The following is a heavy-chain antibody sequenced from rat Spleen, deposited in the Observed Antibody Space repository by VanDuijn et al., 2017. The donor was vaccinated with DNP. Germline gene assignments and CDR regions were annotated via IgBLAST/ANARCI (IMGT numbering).Heavy chain of an antibody. Sequence: EVQLQESGPGLVKPSQSLSLTCSVTGYSITSNYWRWIRKFPGNRMEWIGHISYSGNTGYNPSLKSRISITRDTSKNQFFLHLNSVTTEDTATYYCARWSDYLDYGGQGVMVTGSS. V-gene: IGHV3-1*01. CDR2: ISYSGNT. J-gene: IGHJ2*01. CDR1: GYSITSNY. CDR3: ARWSDYLDY.